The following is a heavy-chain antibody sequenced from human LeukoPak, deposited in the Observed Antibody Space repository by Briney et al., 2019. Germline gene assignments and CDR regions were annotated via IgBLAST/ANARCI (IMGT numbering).Heavy chain of an antibody. Sequence: GRSLRLSCAASGVTFSSYGMHWVRQAPGKGLEWVAVISYDGSNKYYADSVKGRFTISRDNSKNTLYLQMNSLRDEDTAVYYCARAGGLLWFGEVLESSDAFHIWGQGTMVTVSS. CDR2: ISYDGSNK. V-gene: IGHV3-30*03. D-gene: IGHD3-10*01. CDR3: ARAGGLLWFGEVLESSDAFHI. CDR1: GVTFSSYG. J-gene: IGHJ3*02.